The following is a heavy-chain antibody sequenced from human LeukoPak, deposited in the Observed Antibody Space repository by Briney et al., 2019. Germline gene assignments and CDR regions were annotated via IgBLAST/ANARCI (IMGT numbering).Heavy chain of an antibody. CDR2: INTNTGNP. CDR3: ARDRHDYGDYVFDY. CDR1: GYTFTSYA. V-gene: IGHV7-4-1*02. J-gene: IGHJ4*02. Sequence: GASVKVSCKASGYTFTSYAMSWVRQAPGQGLEWMGWINTNTGNPTYAQGFTGRFVFSLDTSVSTAYLQISSLKAEDTAVYYCARDRHDYGDYVFDYWGQGTLVTVSS. D-gene: IGHD4-17*01.